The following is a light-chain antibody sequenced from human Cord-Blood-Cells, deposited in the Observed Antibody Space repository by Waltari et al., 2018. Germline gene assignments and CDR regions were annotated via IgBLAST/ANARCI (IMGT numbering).Light chain of an antibody. CDR2: AAS. CDR3: HQSYSTLWT. V-gene: IGKV1-39*01. CDR1: QSISSY. J-gene: IGKJ1*01. Sequence: DIQLTQSPSTLSASVGDRVTITCRASQSISSYLNWYQPQPGKAPRLLIYAASSLQSGVPSRCRCSGSGTDFAVTMSSLQPEDCATYDCHQSYSTLWTFGQGTKVEIK.